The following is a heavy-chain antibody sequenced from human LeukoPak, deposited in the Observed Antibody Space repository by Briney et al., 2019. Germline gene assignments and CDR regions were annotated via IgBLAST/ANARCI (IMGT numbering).Heavy chain of an antibody. CDR3: AKDLATVTTNAFDI. J-gene: IGHJ3*02. CDR1: GFTFSSYS. Sequence: GGSLRLSCAASGFTFSSYSMNWVRQAPGKGLEWVSYISSSSSTIYYADSVKGRFTISRDNAKNSLYLQMNSLRAEDTAVYYCAKDLATVTTNAFDIWGQGTMVTVSS. V-gene: IGHV3-48*01. CDR2: ISSSSSTI. D-gene: IGHD4-17*01.